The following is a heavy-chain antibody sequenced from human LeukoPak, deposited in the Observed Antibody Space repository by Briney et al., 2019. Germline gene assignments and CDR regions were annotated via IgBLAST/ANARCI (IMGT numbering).Heavy chain of an antibody. Sequence: GGSLRLSCAASGLTVSSNYMSWVRQAPGKGLEWVSVIYSGDNTYYADSVKGRFTISRDNSKNTLYLQMNSLRAEDTAVYYCAREEDAFDIWGQGILVAVSS. CDR1: GLTVSSNY. CDR2: IYSGDNT. V-gene: IGHV3-53*01. CDR3: AREEDAFDI. J-gene: IGHJ3*02.